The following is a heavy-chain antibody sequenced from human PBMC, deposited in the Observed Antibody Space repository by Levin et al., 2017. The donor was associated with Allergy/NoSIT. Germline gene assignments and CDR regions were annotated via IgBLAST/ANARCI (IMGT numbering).Heavy chain of an antibody. CDR1: GFTFDDYA. J-gene: IGHJ4*02. D-gene: IGHD3-10*01. Sequence: SGGSLRLSCAASGFTFDDYAMHWVRQAPGKGLEWVSGISWNSGSIGYADSVKGRFTISRDNAKNSLYLQMNSLRAEDTALYYCAKDYGWFGELFDYWGQGTLVTVSS. CDR3: AKDYGWFGELFDY. V-gene: IGHV3-9*01. CDR2: ISWNSGSI.